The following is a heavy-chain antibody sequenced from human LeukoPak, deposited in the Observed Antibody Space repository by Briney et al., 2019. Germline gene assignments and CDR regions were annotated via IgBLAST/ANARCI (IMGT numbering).Heavy chain of an antibody. CDR1: GFTFSSYA. V-gene: IGHV3-30*14. Sequence: GGSLRLSCAASGFTFSSYAMHWVRQAPGKGLEWVAVISYDGSNKYYADPVKGRFTISRDNSKNTLYLQMGSLRAEDMAVYYCARDKRGYSYGYIAYWGQGTLVTVSS. J-gene: IGHJ4*02. D-gene: IGHD5-18*01. CDR3: ARDKRGYSYGYIAY. CDR2: ISYDGSNK.